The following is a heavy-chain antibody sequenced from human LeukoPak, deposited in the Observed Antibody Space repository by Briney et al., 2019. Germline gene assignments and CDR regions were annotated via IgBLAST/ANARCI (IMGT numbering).Heavy chain of an antibody. CDR3: ARDEVGGGYYDFWSGYYWFDY. Sequence: GGSLRLSCAASGFTFSSYSMNWVRQAPGKGLEWVSSISSSCSYIYYADSVKGRFTISRDNAKNSLYLQMNSLRAEDTAVYYCARDEVGGGYYDFWSGYYWFDYWGQGTLVTVSS. D-gene: IGHD3-3*01. CDR1: GFTFSSYS. V-gene: IGHV3-21*01. CDR2: ISSSCSYI. J-gene: IGHJ4*02.